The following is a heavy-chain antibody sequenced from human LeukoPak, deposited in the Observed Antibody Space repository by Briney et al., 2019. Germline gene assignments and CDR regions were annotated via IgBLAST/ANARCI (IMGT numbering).Heavy chain of an antibody. D-gene: IGHD3-22*01. CDR1: GGTFSSYA. CDR2: IIPIFGTA. V-gene: IGHV1-69*05. J-gene: IGHJ4*02. Sequence: GASVKVSCKASGGTFSSYAISWVRQAPGQGLEWMGGIIPIFGTANYAQKLQGRVTMTTDTSTSTAYMELRSLRSDDTAVYYCARDRSGGYYYDSSGYYPVDYWGQGTLVTVSS. CDR3: ARDRSGGYYYDSSGYYPVDY.